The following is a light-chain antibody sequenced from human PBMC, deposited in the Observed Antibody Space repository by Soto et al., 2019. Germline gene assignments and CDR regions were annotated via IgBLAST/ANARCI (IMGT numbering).Light chain of an antibody. CDR3: QQYNSYPWT. CDR2: DAS. Sequence: DIKMTQSPSTLSASVGDRVTITCRASQNIGRWLAWYQQKPGKAPKLLIYDASTLESGVPSRFSGSESGTEFTLTINSLQPDDFATYYCQQYNSYPWTFGQGTKVDIK. V-gene: IGKV1-5*01. CDR1: QNIGRW. J-gene: IGKJ1*01.